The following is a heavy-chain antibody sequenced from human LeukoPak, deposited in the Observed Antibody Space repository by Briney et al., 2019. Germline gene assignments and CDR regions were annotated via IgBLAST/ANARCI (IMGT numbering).Heavy chain of an antibody. J-gene: IGHJ4*02. CDR3: ARDDGDDITIINDYYFDS. CDR2: IRFDESDK. CDR1: GFTFSNYG. Sequence: PGGSLRLSCAASGFTFSNYGMHWIRQAPGKGLEWVAFIRFDESDKYYADSVKGRFTISRDNSRNTLYLQMHSLTAEDTAVYFCARDDGDDITIINDYYFDSWGLGTLVTVSS. V-gene: IGHV3-30*02. D-gene: IGHD3-16*01.